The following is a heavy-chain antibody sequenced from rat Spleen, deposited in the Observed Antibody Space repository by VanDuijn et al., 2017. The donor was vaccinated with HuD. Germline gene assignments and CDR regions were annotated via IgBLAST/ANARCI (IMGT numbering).Heavy chain of an antibody. CDR2: INTDGRRT. CDR1: GFTFSSYW. Sequence: EVQLVETGGGLVQPGRSLKLSCVASGFTFSSYWMYWIRQAPGKGLEWVSSINTDGRRTYYLDSVKGRFTMSRNNAKSTLYLQMDSLRSEDTATYYCATGGDYNYRFAYWGQGTLVTVSS. D-gene: IGHD1-5*01. V-gene: IGHV5-58*01. J-gene: IGHJ3*01. CDR3: ATGGDYNYRFAY.